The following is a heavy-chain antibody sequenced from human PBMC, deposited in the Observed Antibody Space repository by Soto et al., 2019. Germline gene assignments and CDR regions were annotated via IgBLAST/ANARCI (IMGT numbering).Heavy chain of an antibody. J-gene: IGHJ4*02. CDR2: IAVGSGYT. Sequence: GASVKVSCKASGFTFTSSAFQWVRQARGQRLEWIGWIAVGSGYTNYAQRFQDRVTLTRDMSTATTYMELSRLTSEDTAIYYCARDPVRRDDYNFDYWGQGTLVTVSS. D-gene: IGHD4-4*01. V-gene: IGHV1-58*01. CDR1: GFTFTSSA. CDR3: ARDPVRRDDYNFDY.